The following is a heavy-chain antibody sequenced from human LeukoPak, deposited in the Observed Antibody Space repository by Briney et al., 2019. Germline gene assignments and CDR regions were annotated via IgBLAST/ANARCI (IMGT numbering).Heavy chain of an antibody. J-gene: IGHJ4*02. CDR1: GYTFTGQY. V-gene: IGHV1-2*02. D-gene: IGHD1-26*01. Sequence: GASVKVSRKASGYTFTGQYMHWVRQAAGQGLERMGWINPKSGGTNYAQKFQGRVTMTRDTSISTAYMELSRLRSDDTAVYYCAGERGSYSPLDYSGQGTLVTVSS. CDR2: INPKSGGT. CDR3: AGERGSYSPLDY.